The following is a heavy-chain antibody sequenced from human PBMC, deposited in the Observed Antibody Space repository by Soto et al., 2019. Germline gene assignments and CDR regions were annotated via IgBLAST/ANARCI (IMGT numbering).Heavy chain of an antibody. CDR3: ARDLVSSPPGDY. CDR1: GFPFSTYS. Sequence: PGGSLRLSCAASGFPFSTYSMNWVRQAPGKGLEWVSSISSSSSYIYYADSVKGRFTISRDNAKNSLYLQMNSLRAEDTAVYYCARDLVSSPPGDYWGQGTLVTVSS. V-gene: IGHV3-21*01. D-gene: IGHD6-6*01. CDR2: ISSSSSYI. J-gene: IGHJ4*02.